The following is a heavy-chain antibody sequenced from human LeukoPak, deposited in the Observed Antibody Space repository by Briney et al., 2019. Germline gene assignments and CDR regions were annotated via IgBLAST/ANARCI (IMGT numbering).Heavy chain of an antibody. CDR2: INHSGST. V-gene: IGHV4-34*01. CDR3: AVNYYDSSGYPASYFDY. Sequence: SETLSLTCAVYGGSFSGYYWSRIRQPPGKGLEWIGEINHSGSTNYNPSLKSRVTISVDTSKNQFSLKLSSVTAADTAVYYCAVNYYDSSGYPASYFDYWGQGTLVTVSS. D-gene: IGHD3-22*01. CDR1: GGSFSGYY. J-gene: IGHJ4*02.